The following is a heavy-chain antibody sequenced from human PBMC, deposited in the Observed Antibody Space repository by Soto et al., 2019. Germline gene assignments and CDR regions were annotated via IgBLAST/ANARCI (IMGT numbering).Heavy chain of an antibody. Sequence: QVQLVESGGGVVQPGRSLILSCAASGFTFSSYAMDWVRQAPGKGLEWVAVISYDGSDKYYADSVKGRFTISRDNSKNTIYLQMNSRRAEDTAVYYCAQPQLGMRKGVTAFDIWGQGTMVTVSS. J-gene: IGHJ3*02. CDR3: AQPQLGMRKGVTAFDI. V-gene: IGHV3-30*03. D-gene: IGHD7-27*01. CDR1: GFTFSSYA. CDR2: ISYDGSDK.